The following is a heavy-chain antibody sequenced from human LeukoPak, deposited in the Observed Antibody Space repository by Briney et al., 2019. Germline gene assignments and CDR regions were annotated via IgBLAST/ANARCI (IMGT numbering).Heavy chain of an antibody. CDR1: GGTFSSYA. Sequence: ASVKVSCKASGGTFSSYAISWVRQAPGQGLEWMGGIIPIFGTANYTQKFQGRVTITADESTSTAYMELSSLRSEDTAVYYCARGTATVGAYDAFDIWGQGTMVTVSS. CDR3: ARGTATVGAYDAFDI. V-gene: IGHV1-69*13. J-gene: IGHJ3*02. CDR2: IIPIFGTA. D-gene: IGHD1-26*01.